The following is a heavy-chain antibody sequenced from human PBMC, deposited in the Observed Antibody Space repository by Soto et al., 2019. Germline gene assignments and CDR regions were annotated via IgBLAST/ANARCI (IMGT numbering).Heavy chain of an antibody. Sequence: EVRVVESGGGLVQPGGSLRLSCAASGFTVSRDYMNWVRQAPGKGVEWVSVIYRGGSTYYADSVKGRFTISRDNSKNTLYLQMNSLRAEDTAVYYCAVDPGDRNGMIVWGQGTTCTVSS. V-gene: IGHV3-66*01. D-gene: IGHD1-26*01. J-gene: IGHJ6*02. CDR3: AVDPGDRNGMIV. CDR1: GFTVSRDY. CDR2: IYRGGST.